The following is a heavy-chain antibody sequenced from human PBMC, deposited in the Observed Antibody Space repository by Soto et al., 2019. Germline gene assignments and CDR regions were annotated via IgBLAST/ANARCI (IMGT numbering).Heavy chain of an antibody. CDR2: INSGGTT. CDR3: ARERIEAAGTFDY. V-gene: IGHV3-66*01. Sequence: EVQLVESGGGLVQPGGSLRLSCAAAGFIVSTDYMSWVRQAPGKGLEWVSGINSGGTTYYADSVKGRFTISRDNSKNTLYLQMNSLRGDDTAVYYCARERIEAAGTFDYWGQGTRVTVCS. CDR1: GFIVSTDY. D-gene: IGHD6-13*01. J-gene: IGHJ4*02.